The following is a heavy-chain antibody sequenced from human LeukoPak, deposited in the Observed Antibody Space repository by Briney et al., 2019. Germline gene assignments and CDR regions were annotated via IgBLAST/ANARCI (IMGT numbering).Heavy chain of an antibody. CDR1: GGSISSGGYY. D-gene: IGHD3-22*01. V-gene: IGHV4-31*03. Sequence: PSETLSLTCTVSGGSISSGGYYWSWIRQHPGKGLEWIGYIYYSGSTYYNPSLKSRVTISVDTSKNQFSLKLSSVTAADTAVYYCARDTDSSGHFDYWGQGTLVTVSS. J-gene: IGHJ4*02. CDR3: ARDTDSSGHFDY. CDR2: IYYSGST.